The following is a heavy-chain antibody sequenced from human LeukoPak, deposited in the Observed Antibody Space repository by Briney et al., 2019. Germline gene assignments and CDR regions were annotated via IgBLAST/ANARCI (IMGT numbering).Heavy chain of an antibody. CDR2: INPNDGST. J-gene: IGHJ4*02. CDR3: ARGSYHWKDTVDF. Sequence: ASVKVSCKASGYTFTNYYIHWVRHAPGQGLQWMGIINPNDGSTIYAQNFQGRVTMTRDTPTNTVYLDLSGLGSEDTAVYYCARGSYHWKDTVDFWGQGALVTVSS. CDR1: GYTFTNYY. D-gene: IGHD1-20*01. V-gene: IGHV1-46*01.